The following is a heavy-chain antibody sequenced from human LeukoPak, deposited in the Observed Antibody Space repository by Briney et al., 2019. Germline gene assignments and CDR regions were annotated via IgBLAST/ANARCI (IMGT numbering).Heavy chain of an antibody. J-gene: IGHJ4*01. D-gene: IGHD2-21*02. CDR2: IAGSSGYI. V-gene: IGHV3-21*01. Sequence: GGSLRLSCAASGFTFSSYTMNWVRQAPGKGLEWVSSIAGSSGYISYADSVKGRFTISRDNAKKSLYLQMTSLTAEDTDVYYCARDRGAYCGGDCYLGFDYWGRGTLVTVSS. CDR3: ARDRGAYCGGDCYLGFDY. CDR1: GFTFSSYT.